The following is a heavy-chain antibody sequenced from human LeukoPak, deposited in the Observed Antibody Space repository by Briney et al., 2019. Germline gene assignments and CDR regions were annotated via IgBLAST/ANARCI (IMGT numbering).Heavy chain of an antibody. CDR2: IHHSGTT. J-gene: IGHJ4*02. CDR3: ARGTITTVTDS. Sequence: ASGTLSLTCAVSGGSIDSSFWWSWVRQPPGKGLEWIGEIHHSGTTNYNPSLKSRLTISVDKSRNVFSLNLTSVTAADTAVYYCARGTITTVTDSWGPGTLVTVSS. D-gene: IGHD4-17*01. CDR1: GGSIDSSFW. V-gene: IGHV4-4*02.